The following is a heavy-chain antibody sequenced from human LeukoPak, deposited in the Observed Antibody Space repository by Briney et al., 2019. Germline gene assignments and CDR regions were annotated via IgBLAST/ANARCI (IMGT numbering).Heavy chain of an antibody. J-gene: IGHJ4*02. D-gene: IGHD5-24*01. V-gene: IGHV4-30-4*01. Sequence: SETLSLTCTVSGGSISSGDYDWDWIRQPPGKGLDWIGYIYYSGSTYYNPSLKSRVTISVDTSKTQFSMKLSSVTAADTAVYDCDSVRRWLHYSDYWGQGTLGTVSS. CDR2: IYYSGST. CDR1: GGSISSGDYD. CDR3: DSVRRWLHYSDY.